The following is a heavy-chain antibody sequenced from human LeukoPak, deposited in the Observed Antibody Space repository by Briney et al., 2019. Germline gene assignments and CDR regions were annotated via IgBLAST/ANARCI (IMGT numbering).Heavy chain of an antibody. Sequence: GGSLRLSCVASGFSFTKAWMSWVRQAPGKGLEWGGHIKTKTEGETTAYAAPVKGRFTISRDDSKNTLYLQMNSLKSEDTGVYYCTTGISISGVVVDPWGQGTLVTVSP. CDR2: IKTKTEGETT. J-gene: IGHJ5*02. CDR3: TTGISISGVVVDP. D-gene: IGHD3-3*01. CDR1: GFSFTKAW. V-gene: IGHV3-15*01.